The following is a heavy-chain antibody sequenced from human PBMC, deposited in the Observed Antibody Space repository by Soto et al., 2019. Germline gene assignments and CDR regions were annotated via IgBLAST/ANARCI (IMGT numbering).Heavy chain of an antibody. V-gene: IGHV3-30*04. J-gene: IGHJ4*02. Sequence: GSLRLSCAGSGFIFKNYALNWVRQAPGKGLEWVASITRDGYNKYYADSVKGRFTISRDNSRDTLSLQMTALRTEDSSIYYCTKSSGGSSSVGMDYWGQGT. CDR3: TKSSGGSSSVGMDY. CDR2: ITRDGYNK. D-gene: IGHD6-6*01. CDR1: GFIFKNYA.